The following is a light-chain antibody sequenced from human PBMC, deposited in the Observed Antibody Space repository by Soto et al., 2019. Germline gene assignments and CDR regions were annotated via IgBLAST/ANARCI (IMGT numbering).Light chain of an antibody. CDR1: QSISNW. J-gene: IGKJ1*01. V-gene: IGKV1-5*03. CDR3: QQYDTYWT. Sequence: DMQMAQSPSTVSASVGDRVIITCRASQSISNWLAWYQQKPGKAPNLLIYKASSLKSGVPSRFSGSGSGTEFTLTISSLQPDDFATYYCQQYDTYWTFGQGTKVDIK. CDR2: KAS.